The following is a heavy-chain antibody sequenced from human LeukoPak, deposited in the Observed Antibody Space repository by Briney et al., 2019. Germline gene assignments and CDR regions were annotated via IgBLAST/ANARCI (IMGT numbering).Heavy chain of an antibody. J-gene: IGHJ3*02. CDR2: IVVGGGNT. D-gene: IGHD3-22*01. V-gene: IGHV1-58*02. CDR1: GFTFTSSA. Sequence: ASVKVSCKASGFTFTSSAMQWVRQARGQRLEWIGWIVVGGGNTNYAQKFQERVTITRDMSTNTAYMELSSLRSEDTAAYYCAAVPHYYYDSSGYYFDAFDIWGQGTMVTVSS. CDR3: AAVPHYYYDSSGYYFDAFDI.